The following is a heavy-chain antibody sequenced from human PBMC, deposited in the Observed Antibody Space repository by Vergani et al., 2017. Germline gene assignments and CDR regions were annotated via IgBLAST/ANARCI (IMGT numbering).Heavy chain of an antibody. V-gene: IGHV3-13*01. D-gene: IGHD6-13*01. Sequence: EVQLLESGGGLVQPGGSLRLSCAASGFTFSSYDMHWVRQATGKGLEWVSAIGTAGDTYYPGSVKGRFTISRENAKNSLYLQMNSLRAGDTAVYYCASLAAAGTPSAPFDYWGQGTLVTVSS. J-gene: IGHJ4*02. CDR3: ASLAAAGTPSAPFDY. CDR2: IGTAGDT. CDR1: GFTFSSYD.